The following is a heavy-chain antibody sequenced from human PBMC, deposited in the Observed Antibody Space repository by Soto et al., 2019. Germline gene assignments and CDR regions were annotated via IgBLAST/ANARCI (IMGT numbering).Heavy chain of an antibody. CDR3: ARGYYDSSGYYDTPPEYFDY. Sequence: GGSLRLSCAASGFTFSIYAMHWVRQAPGKGLEWVAVISYDGSNKYYADSVKGRFTISRDNSKNTLYLQMNSLRAEDTAVYYCARGYYDSSGYYDTPPEYFDYWGQGTLVTVSS. D-gene: IGHD3-22*01. V-gene: IGHV3-30-3*01. J-gene: IGHJ4*02. CDR1: GFTFSIYA. CDR2: ISYDGSNK.